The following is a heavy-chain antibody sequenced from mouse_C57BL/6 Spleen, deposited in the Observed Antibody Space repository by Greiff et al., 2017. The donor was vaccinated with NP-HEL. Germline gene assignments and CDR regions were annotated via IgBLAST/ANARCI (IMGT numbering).Heavy chain of an antibody. CDR3: TTSYGSSEGYWYFDV. J-gene: IGHJ1*03. CDR2: IDPENGDT. CDR1: GFNIKDDY. D-gene: IGHD1-1*01. Sequence: VQLQQSGAELVRPGASVKLSCTASGFNIKDDYMHRVKQRPEQGLEWIGWIDPENGDTEYASKFQGKATITADTSSNTAYLQLSSLTSEDTAVYYCTTSYGSSEGYWYFDVWGTGTTVTVSS. V-gene: IGHV14-4*01.